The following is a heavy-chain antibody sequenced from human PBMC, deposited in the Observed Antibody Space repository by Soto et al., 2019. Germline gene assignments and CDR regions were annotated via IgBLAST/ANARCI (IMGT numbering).Heavy chain of an antibody. CDR2: IYYSGST. J-gene: IGHJ4*02. CDR1: GGSISTSSYY. V-gene: IGHV4-39*01. Sequence: QLQLQESGPGLVKPSETLSLTCTVSGGSISTSSYYWGWIRQPPGKGLEWIGSIYYSGSTYSNPXXXXXXXXXXXXXXXXXXXXXXXXXXXXXXXYYCARDYDSSGDYWGQGTLVTV. CDR3: ARDYDSSGDY. D-gene: IGHD3-22*01.